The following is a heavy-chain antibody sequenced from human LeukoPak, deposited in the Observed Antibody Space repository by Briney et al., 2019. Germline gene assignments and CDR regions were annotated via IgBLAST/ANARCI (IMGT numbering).Heavy chain of an antibody. Sequence: PGGSLRLSCAASGFTFSNYDMHWVRQAPGQGLEWMGRINPNSGDTNYAQKFQGRVTMTRDTSISTAYMELSRLRSDDTAVYYCARDYCSSTSCLFDYWGQGTLVTVSS. V-gene: IGHV1-2*06. D-gene: IGHD2-2*01. CDR2: INPNSGDT. J-gene: IGHJ4*02. CDR3: ARDYCSSTSCLFDY. CDR1: GFTFSNYD.